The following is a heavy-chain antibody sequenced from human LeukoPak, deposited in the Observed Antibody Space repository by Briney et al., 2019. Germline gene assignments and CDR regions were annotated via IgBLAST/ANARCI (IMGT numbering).Heavy chain of an antibody. D-gene: IGHD3-22*01. CDR1: GYTFTTYD. CDR2: INPNSGGT. CDR3: ARDLGDSSGYIY. V-gene: IGHV1-2*02. Sequence: ASVKVSCKASGYTFTTYDITWVRQATGQGLEWMGWINPNSGGTNYAQKFQGRVTMTRDTSISTAYMELSRLRSDDTAVYYCARDLGDSSGYIYWGQGTLVTVSS. J-gene: IGHJ4*02.